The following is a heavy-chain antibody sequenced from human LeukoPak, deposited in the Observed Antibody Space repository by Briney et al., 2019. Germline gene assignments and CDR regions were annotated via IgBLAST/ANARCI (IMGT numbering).Heavy chain of an antibody. D-gene: IGHD6-13*01. J-gene: IGHJ4*02. V-gene: IGHV3-30-3*01. CDR3: ARALPSSWYYFDY. CDR2: ISYEGSNK. CDR1: GFTFSSYA. Sequence: GGSLRLSCAASGFTFSSYAIHWVRQAPGKGLEGVAVISYEGSNKYYAHSVKGRFTLSRDNAKNSLYLQMNSLRAEDTAVYYCARALPSSWYYFDYWGQGTLVTVSS.